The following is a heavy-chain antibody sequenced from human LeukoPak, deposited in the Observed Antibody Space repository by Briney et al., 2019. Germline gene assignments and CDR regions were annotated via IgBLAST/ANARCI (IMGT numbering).Heavy chain of an antibody. CDR1: GGSFSGYY. CDR2: INHSGSS. CDR3: ARQSRLLWFGVEDGDY. J-gene: IGHJ4*02. Sequence: SETLSLTCAVYGGSFSGYYWSWIRQPPGKGLEWIGEINHSGSSNYNPSLKSRVTISVDTSKNQFSLKLSSVTAADTAVHYCARQSRLLWFGVEDGDYWGQGTLVTVSS. D-gene: IGHD3-10*01. V-gene: IGHV4-34*01.